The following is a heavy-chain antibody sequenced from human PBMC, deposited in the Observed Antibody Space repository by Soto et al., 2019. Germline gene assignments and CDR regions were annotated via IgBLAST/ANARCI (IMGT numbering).Heavy chain of an antibody. CDR2: IVVGSGNT. J-gene: IGHJ5*02. V-gene: IGHV1-58*01. Sequence: SVKVSFKASGFTFSNSSVQWVRQARGQRLEGKGWIVVGSGNTNYAQKFQERVTITRDMSTSTAYMELGSLRSEDTAVYYCAASQVERHWFDPWGQGTLVTVSS. CDR3: AASQVERHWFDP. D-gene: IGHD1-1*01. CDR1: GFTFSNSS.